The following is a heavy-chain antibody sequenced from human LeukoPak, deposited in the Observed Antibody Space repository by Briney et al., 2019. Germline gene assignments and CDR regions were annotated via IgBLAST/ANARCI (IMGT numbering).Heavy chain of an antibody. CDR2: ISWNSGSI. V-gene: IGHV3-9*01. CDR1: GFTFDDYA. D-gene: IGHD6-19*01. Sequence: GGSLRLSCAASGFTFDDYAMHWVRQAPGKGLEWVSGISWNSGSIGYADSAKGRFTISRDNAKNSLYLQMNSLRAEDTAIYYCARVAGAKCFDYWGQGTLVTVSS. CDR3: ARVAGAKCFDY. J-gene: IGHJ4*02.